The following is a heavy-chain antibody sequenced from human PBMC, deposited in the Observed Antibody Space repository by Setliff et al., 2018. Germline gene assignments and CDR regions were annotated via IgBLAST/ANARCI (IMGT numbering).Heavy chain of an antibody. J-gene: IGHJ4*02. Sequence: GGSLRLSCAVSGIAFSDHFMDWVRQAPGKGLEWVGRSKNKDNGYSTEYAASVKGRFTISRDNVKNSLYLQMNSLRAEDTAVYYCARVYAYSYGFDYWGQGTPVTVS. CDR3: ARVYAYSYGFDY. D-gene: IGHD3-16*01. CDR1: GIAFSDHF. CDR2: SKNKDNGYST. V-gene: IGHV3-72*01.